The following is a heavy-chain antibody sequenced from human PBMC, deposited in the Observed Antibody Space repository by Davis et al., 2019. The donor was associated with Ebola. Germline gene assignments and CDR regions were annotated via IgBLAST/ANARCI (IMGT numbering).Heavy chain of an antibody. CDR3: ARRSFKWNYIYYFEN. CDR1: GFRFSDHW. V-gene: IGHV3-7*01. CDR2: INQDGTEE. J-gene: IGHJ4*02. D-gene: IGHD1-7*01. Sequence: PGGSLRLSCAASGFRFSDHWMSWVRQAPGRGLEWVANINQDGTEEYYVDSVKGRFTISRDNAGNSLYLQMNSLRAEDTAIYYCARRSFKWNYIYYFENWGQGSLVTVSS.